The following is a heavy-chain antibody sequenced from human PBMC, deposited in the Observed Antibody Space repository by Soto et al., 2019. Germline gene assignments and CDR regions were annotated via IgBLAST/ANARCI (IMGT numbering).Heavy chain of an antibody. CDR2: INHSGST. J-gene: IGHJ3*02. CDR3: ARATVRYYDILTGYYDGAFDI. CDR1: GGSFSGYF. V-gene: IGHV4-34*01. D-gene: IGHD3-9*01. Sequence: SETLSPTCAVCGGSFSGYFWSWIRQPPGKGLEWIGEINHSGSTNYNPSLKSRVTISVDTSKKQFSLKLSSVTAADTAVFYCARATVRYYDILTGYYDGAFDIWGRGTMVT.